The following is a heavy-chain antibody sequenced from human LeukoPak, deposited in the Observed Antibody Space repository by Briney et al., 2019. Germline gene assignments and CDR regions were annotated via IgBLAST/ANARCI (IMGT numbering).Heavy chain of an antibody. CDR2: IYYSGNT. V-gene: IGHV4-59*01. CDR1: GGSISSYY. Sequence: PSETLSLTCTVSGGSISSYYWSWIRQPPGKGLEWIGYIYYSGNTNYNPSLKSRVTISVDTSKNQFSLKLSSVTAADTAVYYCARATYSSGWDYWGQGTLVTVSS. D-gene: IGHD6-19*01. CDR3: ARATYSSGWDY. J-gene: IGHJ4*02.